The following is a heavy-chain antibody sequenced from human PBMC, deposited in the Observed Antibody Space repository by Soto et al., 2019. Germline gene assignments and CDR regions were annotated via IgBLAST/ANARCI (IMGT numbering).Heavy chain of an antibody. V-gene: IGHV1-69*08. D-gene: IGHD4-17*01. J-gene: IGHJ4*02. CDR1: GGTFSSYT. CDR2: IIPILGIA. Sequence: QVQLVQSGAEVKKPGSSVKVSCKASGGTFSSYTISWVRQAPGQGLEWMGRIIPILGIANYAQKFQGRVTITADKATSTAYMELSSLRSEDTAVYYCARESYGDHPGYWGQGTLVTVSS. CDR3: ARESYGDHPGY.